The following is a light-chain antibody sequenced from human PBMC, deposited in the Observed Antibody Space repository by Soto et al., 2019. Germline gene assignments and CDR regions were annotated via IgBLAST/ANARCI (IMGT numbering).Light chain of an antibody. J-gene: IGLJ7*01. V-gene: IGLV4-69*01. CDR1: SGHSNYA. CDR2: VNSCGSH. Sequence: QSVLTQSPSASASLGASVKLTCTLSSGHSNYAIAWHQRQPEKGPRFLMKVNSCGSHIKGDGIPDRFSGSSSGAERYLFISSLQSEDEADYYCQTWGTGSAIVVFGGGTQLTVL. CDR3: QTWGTGSAIVV.